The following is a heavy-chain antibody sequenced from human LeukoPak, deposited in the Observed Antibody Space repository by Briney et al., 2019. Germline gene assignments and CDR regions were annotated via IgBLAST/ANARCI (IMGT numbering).Heavy chain of an antibody. CDR3: ASCIVGANWFDP. D-gene: IGHD1-26*01. J-gene: IGHJ5*02. CDR2: IHNSGST. V-gene: IGHV4-59*01. Sequence: KTSETLSLTCAVSGGSITYYYWNWIRQPPGKGLEWIGYIHNSGSTSYNSSLKSRVTISADMSKNQVSLKLTSVTAADTAVYYCASCIVGANWFDPWGQGILVTVSS. CDR1: GGSITYYY.